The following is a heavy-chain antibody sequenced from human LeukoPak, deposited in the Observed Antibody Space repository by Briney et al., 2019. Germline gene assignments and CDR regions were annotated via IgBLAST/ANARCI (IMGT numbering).Heavy chain of an antibody. D-gene: IGHD3-10*01. CDR2: IFYSGST. CDR3: ASIREGVYYGSGSFYNGGKYFDY. Sequence: PSETLSLTCTVSGGSITSSSYYWGWIRQPPGKGLEWIGSIFYSGSTYYNPSLKSRVIISVDTSKNQFSLKLGSVTAADTAVYYCASIREGVYYGSGSFYNGGKYFDYWGQGTLVTVSS. CDR1: GGSITSSSYY. V-gene: IGHV4-39*07. J-gene: IGHJ4*02.